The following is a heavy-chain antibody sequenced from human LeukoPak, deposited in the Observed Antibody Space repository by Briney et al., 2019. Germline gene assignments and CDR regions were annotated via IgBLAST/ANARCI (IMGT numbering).Heavy chain of an antibody. CDR2: INHSGST. CDR1: GGSFSGYY. V-gene: IGHV4-34*01. J-gene: IGHJ5*02. D-gene: IGHD2-2*01. CDR3: AVSLGYCSSTSCGGGFDP. Sequence: PSETLSLTCAVYGGSFSGYYWSWIRQPPGKGLEWIGEINHSGSTNYNPSLKSRVTISVDTSKNQFSLKLSFVTAADTAVYYCAVSLGYCSSTSCGGGFDPWGQGTLVTVSS.